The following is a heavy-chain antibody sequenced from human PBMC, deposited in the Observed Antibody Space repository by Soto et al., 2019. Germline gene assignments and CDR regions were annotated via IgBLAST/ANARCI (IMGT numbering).Heavy chain of an antibody. D-gene: IGHD2-15*01. CDR3: ARRGGGVVLAATTPFYY. V-gene: IGHV4-4*02. Sequence: QVPLQESGPRLVRPSGTLSLTCNVSRGSITTANWWNWVRQPPGRGLEWIGEIYHSGSTNYSLSLKSRVTLSVDKSKNQFSLTLSSVTAADTAIYYCARRGGGVVLAATTPFYYWGQGILVTVSS. CDR1: RGSITTANW. J-gene: IGHJ4*02. CDR2: IYHSGST.